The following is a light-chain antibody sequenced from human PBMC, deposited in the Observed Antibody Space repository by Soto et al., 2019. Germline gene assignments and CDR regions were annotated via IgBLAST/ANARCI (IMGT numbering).Light chain of an antibody. CDR2: DAS. J-gene: IGKJ1*01. Sequence: EIVLTQSPATLSLSPGERATLSCRASQSVSTYLAWYQQKPGQAPRLLIYDASNRATGIPARFSGSGSGTDFTLTISSLEPEDFAVYYCQHRFNWPPWTFGQGTKVEIK. CDR3: QHRFNWPPWT. V-gene: IGKV3-11*01. CDR1: QSVSTY.